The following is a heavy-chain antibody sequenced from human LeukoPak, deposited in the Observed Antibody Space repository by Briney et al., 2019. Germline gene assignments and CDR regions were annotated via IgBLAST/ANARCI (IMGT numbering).Heavy chain of an antibody. V-gene: IGHV3-21*01. J-gene: IGHJ4*02. Sequence: PGGSLRLSCAASGFTFSSYSMNRVRQAPGKGLEWVSSISSSSSYIYYADSVKGRFTISRDNAKNSLYLQMNSLRAEDTAVYYCARAYYDFWSGYYFHYWGQGTLVTVSS. CDR3: ARAYYDFWSGYYFHY. CDR2: ISSSSSYI. CDR1: GFTFSSYS. D-gene: IGHD3-3*01.